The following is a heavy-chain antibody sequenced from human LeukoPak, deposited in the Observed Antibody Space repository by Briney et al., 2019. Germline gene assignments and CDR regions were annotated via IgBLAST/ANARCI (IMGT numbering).Heavy chain of an antibody. D-gene: IGHD4/OR15-4a*01. CDR1: GGSISSGGHY. CDR3: ARVGTDYGASVNWFDP. V-gene: IGHV4-31*03. Sequence: SETLSLTRTVSGGSISSGGHYWSWIRQHPGKGLEWIGYIYYSGSTYYNPSLKSRVTISVDTSKNQFSLKLSSVTAADTAVYYCARVGTDYGASVNWFDPWGQGTLVTVSS. J-gene: IGHJ5*02. CDR2: IYYSGST.